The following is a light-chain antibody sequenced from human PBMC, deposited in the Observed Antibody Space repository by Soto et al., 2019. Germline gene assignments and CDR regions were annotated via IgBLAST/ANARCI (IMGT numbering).Light chain of an antibody. J-gene: IGKJ5*01. CDR1: QNVNNNY. V-gene: IGKV3-20*01. CDR2: GAS. CDR3: QQYSRSPPT. Sequence: EIVLTQSPGTLSLSPGERATLSCRASQNVNNNYLAWYQQRPGQAPRPLFYGASGRATGIPDRFSGSGSGTDFTLTISRLEPEDSAVYSCQQYSRSPPTFGQGTRLEIK.